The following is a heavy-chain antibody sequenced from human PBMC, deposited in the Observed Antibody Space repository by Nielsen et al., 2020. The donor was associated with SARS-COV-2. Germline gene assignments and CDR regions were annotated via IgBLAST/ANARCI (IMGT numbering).Heavy chain of an antibody. Sequence: GESLKISCAASGFTFSSYGMHWVRQAPGKGLEWVAVISYDGSNKYYADSVKGRFTISRDNSKNTLYLQMNSLRAEDTAVYYCARAGSPIQRYYFDYWGQGTLVTVSS. CDR3: ARAGSPIQRYYFDY. CDR2: ISYDGSNK. D-gene: IGHD5-18*01. V-gene: IGHV3-30*03. CDR1: GFTFSSYG. J-gene: IGHJ4*02.